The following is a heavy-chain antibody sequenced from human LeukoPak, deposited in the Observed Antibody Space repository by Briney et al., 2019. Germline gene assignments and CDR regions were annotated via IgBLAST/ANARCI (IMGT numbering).Heavy chain of an antibody. CDR2: IDIGGDIT. CDR3: ANEEVPNDY. V-gene: IGHV3-23*01. J-gene: IGHJ4*02. D-gene: IGHD4/OR15-4a*01. CDR1: GFTFSSHA. Sequence: PGGSLRLSCVVSGFTFSSHAMTWVRQAPGKGLEWVSAIDIGGDITFYADSVQGRFIISRDNSKNTVYLEMNSLRVEDTAVYYCANEEVPNDYWGQGTLVTFSS.